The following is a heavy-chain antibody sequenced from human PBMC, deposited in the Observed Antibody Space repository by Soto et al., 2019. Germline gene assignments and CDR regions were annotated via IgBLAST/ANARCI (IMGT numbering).Heavy chain of an antibody. CDR1: GYTFTGYY. CDR2: INPNSGGT. J-gene: IGHJ6*02. D-gene: IGHD5-12*01. Sequence: ASVKVSCKASGYTFTGYYMHWVRQAPGQGLEWMGWINPNSGGTNYAQKFQGWVTMTRDTSISTAYMELSRLRSDDTAVYYCARTSVVATIFDYYYYGMDVWGQGTTVTVSS. CDR3: ARTSVVATIFDYYYYGMDV. V-gene: IGHV1-2*04.